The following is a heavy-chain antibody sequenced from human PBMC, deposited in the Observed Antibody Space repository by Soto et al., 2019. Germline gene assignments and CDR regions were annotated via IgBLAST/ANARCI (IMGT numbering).Heavy chain of an antibody. D-gene: IGHD2-15*01. CDR2: INHSGST. V-gene: IGHV4-34*01. CDR1: GGSFSGYY. Sequence: QVQLQQWGAGLLKPSETLSLTCAVYGGSFSGYYWSWIRQPPGQGLEWIGEINHSGSTNYNPSLKSRVTISVDASQNQCSLKLSSVTAADATVYYCARRGRNCSGGSCYNPYYYYGIDVWGQGTKVNVSS. J-gene: IGHJ6*02. CDR3: ARRGRNCSGGSCYNPYYYYGIDV.